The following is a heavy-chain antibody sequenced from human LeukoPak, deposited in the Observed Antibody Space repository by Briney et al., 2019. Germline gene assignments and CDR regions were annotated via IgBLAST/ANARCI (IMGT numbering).Heavy chain of an antibody. V-gene: IGHV3-23*01. CDR1: GFTFSSYA. CDR3: AKGVRYCSSTSCDRNWFDP. D-gene: IGHD2-2*01. J-gene: IGHJ5*02. Sequence: GGSLRLSCAASGFTFSSYAMSWVRQAPGKGLEWVSAISGSGGSTYYADSVKGRFTISRDNSKNTLYLQMNSLRAEDTAVYYCAKGVRYCSSTSCDRNWFDPWGQGTLVTVSS. CDR2: ISGSGGST.